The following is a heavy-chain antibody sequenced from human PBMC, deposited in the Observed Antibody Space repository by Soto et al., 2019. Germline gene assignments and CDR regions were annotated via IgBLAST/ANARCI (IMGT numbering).Heavy chain of an antibody. V-gene: IGHV1-69*13. CDR1: GGTFSSYA. Sequence: SVKVSCKASGGTFSSYAISWVRQAPGQGLEWMGGIIPIFGTANYAQKFQGRVTITADESTSTAYMELSSLRSEDTAVYYCARGERRYYYDSSGYYSHYYYYGLDCWGQGTTVTVSS. D-gene: IGHD3-22*01. CDR3: ARGERRYYYDSSGYYSHYYYYGLDC. CDR2: IIPIFGTA. J-gene: IGHJ6*02.